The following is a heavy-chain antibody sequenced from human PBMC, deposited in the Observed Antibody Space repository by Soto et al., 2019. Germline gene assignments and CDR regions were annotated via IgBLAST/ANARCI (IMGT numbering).Heavy chain of an antibody. V-gene: IGHV3-74*01. CDR2: INSDGSST. CDR3: AREACSSTSCQHSYGSGSYYFDY. Sequence: GGSLRLSCAASGFTFSSYWMHWVRQAPGKGLVWVSRINSDGSSTSYADSVKGRFTISRDNAKNTLYLQMNSLRAEDTAVYYCAREACSSTSCQHSYGSGSYYFDYWGQGTLVTVSS. CDR1: GFTFSSYW. J-gene: IGHJ4*02. D-gene: IGHD2-2*01.